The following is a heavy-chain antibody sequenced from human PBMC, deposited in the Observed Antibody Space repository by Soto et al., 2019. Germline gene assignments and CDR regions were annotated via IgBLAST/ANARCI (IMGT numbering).Heavy chain of an antibody. CDR1: GFTFSSYS. CDR2: ISSSSSYI. V-gene: IGHV3-21*01. D-gene: IGHD2-15*01. Sequence: GGSLRLSCAASGFTFSSYSMNWVRQAPGKGLEWVSSISSSSSYIYYADSVKGRFTISRDNAKNSLYLQMNSLRAEDTAVYYCARDSTEYCSGGSCYSEGGFDYWGQGTLVTVSS. CDR3: ARDSTEYCSGGSCYSEGGFDY. J-gene: IGHJ4*02.